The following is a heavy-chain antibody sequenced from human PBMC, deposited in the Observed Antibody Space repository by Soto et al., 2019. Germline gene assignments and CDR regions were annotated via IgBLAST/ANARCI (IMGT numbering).Heavy chain of an antibody. Sequence: PGGSLRLSCAASGFPFSTYAMSWVRQAPGKGLEWVSTINNSGGGTYSPDSMKGRFTISRDNPKNTMYLQMNSLRAEDTAVYFCAKTTDGWFSAFEIWGQGTVVTVSS. V-gene: IGHV3-23*01. D-gene: IGHD6-19*01. CDR1: GFPFSTYA. CDR3: AKTTDGWFSAFEI. J-gene: IGHJ3*02. CDR2: INNSGGGT.